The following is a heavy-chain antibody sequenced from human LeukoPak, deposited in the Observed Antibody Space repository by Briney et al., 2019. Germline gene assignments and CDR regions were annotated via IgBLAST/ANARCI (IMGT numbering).Heavy chain of an antibody. CDR1: GYTFIGYY. CDR3: ARVNDVYCSGGSCYDY. D-gene: IGHD2-15*01. V-gene: IGHV1-2*06. CDR2: IHPNRGGT. Sequence: GASVKVSCKASGYTFIGYYLHWVRQAPGQGLEWMGRIHPNRGGTNFAQKLQGRVTMPRDTSISTAYMELSSLRSDDPAVYYCARVNDVYCSGGSCYDYWGQGTLVTVSS. J-gene: IGHJ4*02.